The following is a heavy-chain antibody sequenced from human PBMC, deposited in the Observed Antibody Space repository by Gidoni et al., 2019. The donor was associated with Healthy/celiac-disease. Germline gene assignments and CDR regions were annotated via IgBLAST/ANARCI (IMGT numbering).Heavy chain of an antibody. J-gene: IGHJ4*02. Sequence: EVQLVESGGGLIQPGGSLRLSCAASGFTVSSTYMSWVRQAPGQGLEWVSFIYSGGSTYYADSVKGRFTISRDNSKNTLYLQMNSLRAEDTDVYYCSTISIYAEDYWGQGTLVTVSS. CDR3: STISIYAEDY. CDR2: IYSGGST. CDR1: GFTVSSTY. D-gene: IGHD3-3*02. V-gene: IGHV3-53*01.